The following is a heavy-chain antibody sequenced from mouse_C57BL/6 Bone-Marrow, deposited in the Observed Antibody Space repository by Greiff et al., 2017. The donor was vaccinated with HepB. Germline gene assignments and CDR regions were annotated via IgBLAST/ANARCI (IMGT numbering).Heavy chain of an antibody. CDR3: TGYDGYYRDY. D-gene: IGHD2-3*01. CDR2: IDPETGST. Sequence: QVQLKESGAELVRPGASVTLSCKASGYTFTDYEMHWVKQTPVHGLEWIGAIDPETGSTAYNQKFKGKAILTADKSSSTAYMELRSLTSEDSAVYYCTGYDGYYRDYWGQGTTLTVSS. J-gene: IGHJ2*01. V-gene: IGHV1-15*01. CDR1: GYTFTDYE.